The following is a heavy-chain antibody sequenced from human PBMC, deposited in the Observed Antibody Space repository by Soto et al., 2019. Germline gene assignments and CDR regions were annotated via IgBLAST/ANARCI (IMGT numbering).Heavy chain of an antibody. V-gene: IGHV3-48*02. CDR3: GRGRVGDTAMVTHFDY. J-gene: IGHJ4*02. CDR2: ISSSSSTI. Sequence: EVQLVESGGGLVQPGGSLRLSCAASGFTFSSYSMNWVRQAPGKGLEWVSYISSSSSTIYYADSVKGRFTISRDNAKNSLYLQMNSLRDEDTAVYYCGRGRVGDTAMVTHFDYWGQGTLVTVSS. D-gene: IGHD5-18*01. CDR1: GFTFSSYS.